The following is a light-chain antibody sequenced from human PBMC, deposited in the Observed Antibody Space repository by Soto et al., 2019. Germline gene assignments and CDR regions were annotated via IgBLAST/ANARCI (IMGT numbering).Light chain of an antibody. J-gene: IGKJ1*01. Sequence: NVRTQSAGSLPVSLGARATSKCKSIQSVLYTSNNKNYLAWYQQRPGQPPKLFIYWASTRESGVPDRFSGSGFGTDFTLTISSLQTEDVAVYYCEQYHSSPISFGQGTRWIS. CDR2: WAS. CDR1: QSVLYTSNNKNY. CDR3: EQYHSSPIS. V-gene: IGKV4-1*01.